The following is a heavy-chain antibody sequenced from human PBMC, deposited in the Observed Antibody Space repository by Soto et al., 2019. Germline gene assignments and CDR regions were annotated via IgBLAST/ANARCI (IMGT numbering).Heavy chain of an antibody. Sequence: GGFLTLSCGAAEVPCSSHAMSWVRQAPGKGLEWVSAISGSGGSTYYADSVKGRFTISRDNSKDTLYLEMNSLRAEDTAIYFCAKDPSTGSADFWGQGTLVPVSS. CDR2: ISGSGGST. CDR3: AKDPSTGSADF. CDR1: EVPCSSHA. V-gene: IGHV3-23*01. D-gene: IGHD3-9*01. J-gene: IGHJ4*02.